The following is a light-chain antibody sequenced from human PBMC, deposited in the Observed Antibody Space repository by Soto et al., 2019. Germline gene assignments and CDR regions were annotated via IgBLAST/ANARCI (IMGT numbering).Light chain of an antibody. V-gene: IGLV2-14*03. J-gene: IGLJ1*01. CDR3: SAYTVSRTYV. CDR1: SSDVGAYNF. CDR2: NVY. Sequence: QSALTQPASVSGSPGQSITISCTGTSSDVGAYNFVSWHQQHPGKAPKLMIYNVYDRPSGISYRFSGSTSGNTASLTISGLQGEDDADYYCSAYTVSRTYVFGTGTKLTVL.